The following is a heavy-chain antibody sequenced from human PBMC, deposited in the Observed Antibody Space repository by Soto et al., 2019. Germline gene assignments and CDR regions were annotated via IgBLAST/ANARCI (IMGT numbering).Heavy chain of an antibody. J-gene: IGHJ6*02. D-gene: IGHD2-2*01. V-gene: IGHV1-69*06. Sequence: ASVKVSCKASGGTFSSYAISWVRQAPGQGLEWMGGIIPIFGTANYAQKFQGRVTITADKSTSTAYMELSSLRSEDTAVYYCARTIVVVPAADYYYYYGMDVWGQGTTVTVSS. CDR1: GGTFSSYA. CDR3: ARTIVVVPAADYYYYYGMDV. CDR2: IIPIFGTA.